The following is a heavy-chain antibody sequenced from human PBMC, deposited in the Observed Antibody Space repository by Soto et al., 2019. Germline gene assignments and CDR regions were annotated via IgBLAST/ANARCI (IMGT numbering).Heavy chain of an antibody. CDR2: IKQDGSEK. D-gene: IGHD3-22*01. J-gene: IGHJ4*02. CDR3: ARRGPRWYYDSSGYGPPEDFDY. Sequence: GGSLRLSCAASGFTFSSYWMSWVRQAPGKGLEWVANIKQDGSEKYYVDSVKGRFTISRDNAKNSLYLQMNSLRAEDTAVYYCARRGPRWYYDSSGYGPPEDFDYWGQGTLVTVSS. CDR1: GFTFSSYW. V-gene: IGHV3-7*01.